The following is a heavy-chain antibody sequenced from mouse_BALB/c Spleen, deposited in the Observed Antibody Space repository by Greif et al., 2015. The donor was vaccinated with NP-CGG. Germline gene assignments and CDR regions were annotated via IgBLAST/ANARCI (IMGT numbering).Heavy chain of an antibody. V-gene: IGHV3-2*02. D-gene: IGHD6-1*01. J-gene: IGHJ2*01. CDR1: GYSITSDYA. Sequence: EVKLVESGPGLVKPSQSLSLTCTVTGYSITSDYAWNWIRQFPGNKLEWMGYISYSGSTSYNPSLESRISITRDTSKNQFFLQLNSVTTEDTATYYCANLYYLDYWGQGTTLTVSS. CDR3: ANLYYLDY. CDR2: ISYSGST.